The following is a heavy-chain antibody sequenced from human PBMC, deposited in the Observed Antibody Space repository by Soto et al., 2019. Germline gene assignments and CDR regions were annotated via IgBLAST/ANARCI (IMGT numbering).Heavy chain of an antibody. V-gene: IGHV1-69*06. CDR3: ARAQRMVTAIRPCSRRYYYYGMDF. Sequence: SVKVSCKASGGTFSSYAISWLRQAAGQGLEWMGGIIPIFGTANYALKFQGRVTITADKTTSTAYMDLSSLRSEDTAVYYCARAQRMVTAIRPCSRRYYYYGMDFWGQGTTVTVSS. J-gene: IGHJ6*02. CDR2: IIPIFGTA. D-gene: IGHD2-21*02. CDR1: GGTFSSYA.